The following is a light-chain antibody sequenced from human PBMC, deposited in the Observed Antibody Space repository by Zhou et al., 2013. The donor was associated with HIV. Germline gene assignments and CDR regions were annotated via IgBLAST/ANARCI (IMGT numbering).Light chain of an antibody. CDR2: AAS. CDR3: QHLDSYPLT. J-gene: IGKJ4*01. Sequence: DIQMTQSPSSLSASVGDTITITCRASQDISNFLAWYHQKPGNVPEVLIYAASSLHSGVPSRFSGSGFGTEFTLTVNGLQAEDVGTYYCQHLDSYPLTFGGGTKLEI. V-gene: IGKV1-27*01. CDR1: QDISNF.